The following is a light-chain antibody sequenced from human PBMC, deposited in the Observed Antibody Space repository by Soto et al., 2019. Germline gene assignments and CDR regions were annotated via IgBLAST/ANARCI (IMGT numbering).Light chain of an antibody. CDR2: DVT. V-gene: IGLV2-11*01. Sequence: QSALTQPRSVSGSHGQSVTISCTGTSSDIGGYDYVSWYQHHPGKAPKLMIYDVTTRPSGVPDRFSGSKSGNTASLAISGLQAEGEADYYCCSYAGSYNLIFGGGTKLTVL. J-gene: IGLJ2*01. CDR1: SSDIGGYDY. CDR3: CSYAGSYNLI.